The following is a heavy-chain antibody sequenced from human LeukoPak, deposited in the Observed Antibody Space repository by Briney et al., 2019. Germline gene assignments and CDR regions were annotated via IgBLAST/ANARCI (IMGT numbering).Heavy chain of an antibody. V-gene: IGHV3-23*01. J-gene: IGHJ4*02. CDR2: ISGSSGGT. D-gene: IGHD3-22*01. Sequence: GGSLRLSCAVSGITLSHYGMSWVRQAPGKGLEWVAGISGSSGGTNYADSVRGRFTISRDNSKNTLYLQMNRLRAEDTAVYFCAKRGVVIRVILVGFHKEAYYFDSWGQGAQVTVSS. CDR3: AKRGVVIRVILVGFHKEAYYFDS. CDR1: GITLSHYG.